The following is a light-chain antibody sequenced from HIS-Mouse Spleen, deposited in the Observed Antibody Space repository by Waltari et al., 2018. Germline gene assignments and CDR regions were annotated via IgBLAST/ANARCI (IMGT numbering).Light chain of an antibody. CDR1: SSDVGGYNY. V-gene: IGLV2-14*01. Sequence: QSALTQPASVSGSPGQSITIPCTGTSSDVGGYNYVPWYQQHQGKAPKLMIYEVSNRPSGVSNRFSGSKSGNTASLTISGLQAEDEADYYCSSYTSSSTLVFGGGTKLTVL. CDR3: SSYTSSSTLV. J-gene: IGLJ3*02. CDR2: EVS.